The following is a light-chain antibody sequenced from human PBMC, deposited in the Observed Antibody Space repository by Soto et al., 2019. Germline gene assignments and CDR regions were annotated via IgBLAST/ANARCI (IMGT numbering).Light chain of an antibody. V-gene: IGKV1-12*02. CDR3: QEASAFPFT. J-gene: IGKJ3*01. CDR2: AAS. CDR1: RGIRNW. Sequence: DIQMTQSPSSVSASVGDRASITCRASRGIRNWLAWYQHKPGKAPKLLIYAASSLQSGVPSRFSGSGSGTEFILTINNLQPEDFATYYCQEASAFPFTFGPGTKVDIK.